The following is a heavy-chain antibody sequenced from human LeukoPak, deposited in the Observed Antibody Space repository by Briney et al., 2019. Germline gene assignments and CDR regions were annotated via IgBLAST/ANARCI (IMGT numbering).Heavy chain of an antibody. CDR3: ARDLQPYYYGSGSPQGH. D-gene: IGHD3-10*01. CDR2: IWYDGSNK. CDR1: GFTFSSYG. J-gene: IGHJ4*02. Sequence: GRSLRLSCAASGFTFSSYGMHWVRQAPGKGLEWVAVIWYDGSNKYYADSVKGRFTISRDNSKNTLYLQMNSLRAEDTAVYYCARDLQPYYYGSGSPQGHWGQGTLVTVSS. V-gene: IGHV3-33*01.